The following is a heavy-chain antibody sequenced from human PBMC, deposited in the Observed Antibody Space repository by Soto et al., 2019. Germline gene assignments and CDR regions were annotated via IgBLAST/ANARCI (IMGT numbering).Heavy chain of an antibody. D-gene: IGHD6-19*01. CDR3: ARETYSSGWYHWFDR. V-gene: IGHV3-48*03. CDR2: ISETGDTT. Sequence: RLSCAASGFTFSSYAMSWVRQAPGKGLEWVSYISETGDTTYYADSVKGRFTISRDNAKNSLYLQMNSLRPEDTAVYYCARETYSSGWYHWFDRWGQGTLVTVSS. CDR1: GFTFSSYA. J-gene: IGHJ5*02.